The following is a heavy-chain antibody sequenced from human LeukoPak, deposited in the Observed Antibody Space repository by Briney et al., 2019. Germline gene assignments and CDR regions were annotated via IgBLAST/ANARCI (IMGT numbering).Heavy chain of an antibody. CDR1: GGSFSGYY. CDR2: INHSGST. J-gene: IGHJ4*02. Sequence: SETLSLTCAVYGGSFSGYYWSWIRQPPGKGLEWIGEINHSGSTNYNPSLKSRVAISVDTSKNQFSLKLSSATAADTAVYYCASGGSYCGGDCYSRSYYFDYWGQGTLVTVSS. CDR3: ASGGSYCGGDCYSRSYYFDY. V-gene: IGHV4-34*01. D-gene: IGHD2-21*02.